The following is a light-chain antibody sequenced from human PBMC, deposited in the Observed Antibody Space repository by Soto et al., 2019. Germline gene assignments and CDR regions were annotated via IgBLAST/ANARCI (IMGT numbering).Light chain of an antibody. CDR1: SSDVGGYNY. CDR3: SSYTSSSTKV. J-gene: IGLJ1*01. CDR2: EVS. V-gene: IGLV2-14*01. Sequence: QSALTQPASVSGSPGQSITISCTGTSSDVGGYNYVSWYQQHPSKAHKLIIYEVSKRPSGVPNRFTGTKSGNSASLTFSGLQAVDEADYYCSSYTSSSTKVFGTGTKVTVL.